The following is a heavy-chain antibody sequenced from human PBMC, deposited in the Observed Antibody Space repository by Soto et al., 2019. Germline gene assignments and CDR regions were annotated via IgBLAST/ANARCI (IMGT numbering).Heavy chain of an antibody. CDR3: AREIVTAGGNNYFDP. Sequence: SETLSLTCGVSGGTVASSHWWSWVRQSPGRGLEWIGNVYHTGDTNFNPSLQSRVAFSVDKSNNQFSLRLTSVTAADTAVYFCAREIVTAGGNNYFDPWGPGTLVTVSS. CDR2: VYHTGDT. J-gene: IGHJ5*02. CDR1: GGTVASSHW. D-gene: IGHD2-21*02. V-gene: IGHV4-4*02.